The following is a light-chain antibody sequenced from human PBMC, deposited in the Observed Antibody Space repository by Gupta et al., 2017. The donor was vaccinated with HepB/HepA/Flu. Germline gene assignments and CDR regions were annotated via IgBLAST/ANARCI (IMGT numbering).Light chain of an antibody. Sequence: DIQMTQSPSSLSASVGDRVTITCRASQGIRNELGWYQQKPGKAPKRLIYAASRVKSGVPSRFSGSGSGTEFTLTISSRQPEDFATYYCRQQNSSPGTFGQGTKVDIK. CDR3: RQQNSSPGT. V-gene: IGKV1-17*01. J-gene: IGKJ1*01. CDR2: AAS. CDR1: QGIRNE.